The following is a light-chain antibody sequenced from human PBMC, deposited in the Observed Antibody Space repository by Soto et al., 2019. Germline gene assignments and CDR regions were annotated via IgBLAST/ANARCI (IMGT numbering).Light chain of an antibody. CDR3: QQYDNLPPYT. CDR1: QDISNY. Sequence: DIQMTQSPSSLSASVGDRVTITCQASQDISNYLNWYQQKPGKAPKLLSYDASNLETGVPSRFSGSGSGTDFTFTISSLQPEDIATYYCQQYDNLPPYTVGQGTKLEI. CDR2: DAS. V-gene: IGKV1-33*01. J-gene: IGKJ2*01.